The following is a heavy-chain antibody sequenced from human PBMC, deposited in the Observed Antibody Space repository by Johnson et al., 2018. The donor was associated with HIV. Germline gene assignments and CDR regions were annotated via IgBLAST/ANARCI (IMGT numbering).Heavy chain of an antibody. D-gene: IGHD1-26*01. V-gene: IGHV3-66*01. CDR2: IYSGGNT. Sequence: VQLVESGGGLVQPGGSLRPSCAASGFTVSTNYMSWVRPAPGKGLEWVSVIYSGGNTYSADPVKGRLPISRDNSKNTLFLQMNSLRVEDTAVDYGAREGAWEVRPGAFDIWGQGTMVTVSS. CDR1: GFTVSTNY. J-gene: IGHJ3*02. CDR3: AREGAWEVRPGAFDI.